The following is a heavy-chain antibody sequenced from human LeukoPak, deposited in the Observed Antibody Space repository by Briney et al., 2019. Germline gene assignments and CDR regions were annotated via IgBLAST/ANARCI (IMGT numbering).Heavy chain of an antibody. J-gene: IGHJ1*01. V-gene: IGHV4-34*01. D-gene: IGHD3-10*01. CDR3: ARGLLTMVRGVIIQYFQH. CDR2: INHGGST. CDR1: GGSFSGYY. Sequence: PSETLSLTCAVYGGSFSGYYWSWIRQPPGKGLEWIGEINHGGSTNYNPSLKSRVTISVDTSKNQFSLKLSSVTAADTAVYYCARGLLTMVRGVIIQYFQHWGQGTTVTVSS.